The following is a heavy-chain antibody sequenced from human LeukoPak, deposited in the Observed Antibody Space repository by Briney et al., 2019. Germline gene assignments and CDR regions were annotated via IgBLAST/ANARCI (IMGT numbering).Heavy chain of an antibody. D-gene: IGHD4-17*01. Sequence: PVKVSCKASGGTFSSYAISWVRQAPGQGLEWMGGIIPIFGTANYAQKFQGRVTITADKSTSTAYMELSSLRSEGTAVYYCARDRSIKYYGDYENDAFDIWGQGTMVTASS. CDR2: IIPIFGTA. V-gene: IGHV1-69*06. CDR1: GGTFSSYA. J-gene: IGHJ3*02. CDR3: ARDRSIKYYGDYENDAFDI.